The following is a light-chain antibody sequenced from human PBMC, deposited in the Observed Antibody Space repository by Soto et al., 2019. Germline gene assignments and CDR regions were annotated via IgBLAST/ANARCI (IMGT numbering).Light chain of an antibody. CDR2: GAS. CDR1: QSVSSN. Sequence: EVVLTQSPATLSLSPGDRATLSCRASQSVSSNLAWYQQKPGQAPRLLIYGASTRATGIPARFSGSGSGTEFTLTISSLQSEDFAVYYCQQYNNWPPLTFGGGTKVEIK. V-gene: IGKV3-15*01. J-gene: IGKJ4*01. CDR3: QQYNNWPPLT.